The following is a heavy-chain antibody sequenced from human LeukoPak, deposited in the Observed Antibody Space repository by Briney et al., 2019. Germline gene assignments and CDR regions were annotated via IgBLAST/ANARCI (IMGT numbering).Heavy chain of an antibody. V-gene: IGHV3-43*02. D-gene: IGHD2-15*01. J-gene: IGHJ4*02. CDR1: GFMFDDSA. CDR2: ISGDGVST. Sequence: TGGSLRLSCAASGFMFDDSAMHWVRQAPGKGLEWVSLISGDGVSTFYADSVKGRLTISRDNSKNSLSLQMDSLTTEDTALYYCAKEGYSHTSNYFDNWGQGILVTVSS. CDR3: AKEGYSHTSNYFDN.